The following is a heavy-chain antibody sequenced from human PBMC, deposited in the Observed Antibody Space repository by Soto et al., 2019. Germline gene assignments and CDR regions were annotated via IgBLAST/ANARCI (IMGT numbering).Heavy chain of an antibody. J-gene: IGHJ4*02. CDR2: IYYSGST. CDR3: AREIAVAGRAV. D-gene: IGHD6-19*01. V-gene: IGHV4-31*03. CDR1: GGSISSGGYY. Sequence: SETLSLTCTVSGGSISSGGYYWSWIRQHPGKGLEWIGYIYYSGSTYYNPSLKSRVTISVDTSKNQFSLKLSSVTAADTAVYYCAREIAVAGRAVWGQGTLVTVSS.